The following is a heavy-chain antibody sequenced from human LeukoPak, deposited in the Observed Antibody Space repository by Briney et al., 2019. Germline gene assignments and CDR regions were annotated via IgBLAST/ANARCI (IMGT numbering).Heavy chain of an antibody. CDR3: ARHTSSGWYQVVY. V-gene: IGHV4-59*01. D-gene: IGHD6-19*01. J-gene: IGHJ4*02. Sequence: SETLSLTCTISGGSISNYFWSWIRQPPGKGLEWIGYISYSGSTNNHKPSFKSRVPISVDTSKNQFSLKLSSVTAADTAVYYCARHTSSGWYQVVYWGQGTLVTVSS. CDR1: GGSISNYF. CDR2: ISYSGSTN.